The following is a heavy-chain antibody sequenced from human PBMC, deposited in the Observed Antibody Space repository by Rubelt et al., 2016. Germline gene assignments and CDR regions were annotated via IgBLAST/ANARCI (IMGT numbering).Heavy chain of an antibody. CDR3: ARGPGSMVYASHIDY. Sequence: GGGLVQPGGSLRLSCAASGFTFGTYWMTWVRQPPGKGLEWVTNIRQDGNEKHYVDSVKGRFTVSRDNAKNSLYLQMNRLRVEDTAMYYCARGPGSMVYASHIDYWGQGALVTVSS. V-gene: IGHV3-7*01. J-gene: IGHJ4*02. CDR2: IRQDGNEK. CDR1: GFTFGTYW. D-gene: IGHD2-8*01.